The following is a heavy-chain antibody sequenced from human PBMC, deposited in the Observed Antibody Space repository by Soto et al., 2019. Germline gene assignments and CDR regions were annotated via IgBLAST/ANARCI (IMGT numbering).Heavy chain of an antibody. V-gene: IGHV3-66*01. CDR2: IYSGGST. Sequence: EVQLVVSVGGMVQPGGSLRLSCAPSGFTVSSNYMSWVRQAPGKGLEWVSVIYSGGSTYYADSVKGRFTISRDNSKNTLYLQMNSLRAEDTAVYYCARDDARSGAFDIWGEGTMVTVSS. D-gene: IGHD6-6*01. CDR1: GFTVSSNY. J-gene: IGHJ3*02. CDR3: ARDDARSGAFDI.